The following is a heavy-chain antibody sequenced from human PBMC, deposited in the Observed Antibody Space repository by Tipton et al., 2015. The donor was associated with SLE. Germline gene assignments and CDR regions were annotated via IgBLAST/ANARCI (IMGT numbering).Heavy chain of an antibody. CDR1: GGSISSSSYY. Sequence: TLSLTCTVSGGSISSSSYYWGWIRQPPGKGLEWIGSIYYSGSTYYNPSLKSRVTISVDTSKNQFSLKLSSVTAADTAVYYCARNTALLTGWFDPWGQGTLVTVSS. CDR3: ARNTALLTGWFDP. J-gene: IGHJ5*02. CDR2: IYYSGST. D-gene: IGHD5-18*01. V-gene: IGHV4-39*07.